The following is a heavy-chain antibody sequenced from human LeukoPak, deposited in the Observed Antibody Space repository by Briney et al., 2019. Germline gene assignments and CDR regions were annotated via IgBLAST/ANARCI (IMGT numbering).Heavy chain of an antibody. CDR1: GFTFSSYA. Sequence: GGSLRLSCAASGFTFSSYAMSWVRQAPGKGLEWVSAISGSGGSTYYADSVKGRFTISRDNSKNTLYLQMNGLRAEDTAVYYCANQGRGYCSSTSCFRWGQGTLVTVSS. CDR3: ANQGRGYCSSTSCFR. J-gene: IGHJ4*02. CDR2: ISGSGGST. D-gene: IGHD2-2*01. V-gene: IGHV3-23*01.